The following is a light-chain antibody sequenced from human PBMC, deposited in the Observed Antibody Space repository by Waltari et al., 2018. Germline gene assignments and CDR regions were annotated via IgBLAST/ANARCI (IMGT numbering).Light chain of an antibody. CDR3: QHRGHWPPDAT. V-gene: IGKV3-11*01. J-gene: IGKJ3*01. Sequence: ELVLTQSPATLSLSPGERATLSCRASQSVRGHIAWHQQKPGQAPRLLIYDTSNRATGLPARFSGSGSGTDFTLTISSLEPEDFAVYYCQHRGHWPPDATFGPGTKVDIK. CDR2: DTS. CDR1: QSVRGH.